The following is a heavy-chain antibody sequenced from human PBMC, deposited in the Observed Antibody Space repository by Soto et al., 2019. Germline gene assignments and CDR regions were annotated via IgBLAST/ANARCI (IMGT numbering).Heavy chain of an antibody. CDR1: GYTFTSYA. J-gene: IGHJ6*02. V-gene: IGHV1-3*01. Sequence: SVKVSCKASGYTFTSYAMHWVRQAPGQRLEWMGWINAGNGNTKYSQKFQGRVTITRDTSASTAYMELSSLRSEDTAVYYCARAGIVVVPAAIRPYYYYYGMDVWGQGTTVTVSS. CDR3: ARAGIVVVPAAIRPYYYYYGMDV. CDR2: INAGNGNT. D-gene: IGHD2-2*02.